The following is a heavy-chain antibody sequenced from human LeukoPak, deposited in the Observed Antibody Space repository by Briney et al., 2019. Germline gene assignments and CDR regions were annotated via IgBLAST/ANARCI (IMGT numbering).Heavy chain of an antibody. V-gene: IGHV4-34*01. CDR1: GGSFSGYY. J-gene: IGHJ4*02. CDR3: ARDLYGGKDY. CDR2: INHSGST. D-gene: IGHD4-23*01. Sequence: SETLSLTCAVYGGSFSGYYWSWIRQPPGKGLEWIGEINHSGSTNYNPSLKSRVTISVDRSKNQFSLKLSSVTAADTAVYYCARDLYGGKDYWGQGTLVTVSS.